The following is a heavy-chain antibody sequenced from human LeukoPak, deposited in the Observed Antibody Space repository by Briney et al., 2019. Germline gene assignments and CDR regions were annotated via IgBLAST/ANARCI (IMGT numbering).Heavy chain of an antibody. CDR1: GGSIRSSTYY. D-gene: IGHD3-22*01. J-gene: IGHJ4*02. CDR2: IYPSGST. Sequence: SETLSLTCTVSGGSIRSSTYYWGWVCQRPGKGLEWIGSIYPSGSTYYNPSLKSRVTISVDTPKNQFSLKLSSVTAADTAVYYCARVDYYDSSGYYPDYWGQGTLVTVSS. V-gene: IGHV4-39*01. CDR3: ARVDYYDSSGYYPDY.